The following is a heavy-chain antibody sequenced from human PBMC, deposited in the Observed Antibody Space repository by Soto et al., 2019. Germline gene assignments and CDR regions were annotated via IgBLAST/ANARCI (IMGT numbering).Heavy chain of an antibody. CDR1: GVSVNSGSYY. CDR2: FFSSDNN. D-gene: IGHD3-16*01. Sequence: SETLSLTCTVSGVSVNSGSYYWSWIRQPPGKGLEWIGYFFSSDNNKYNPSLKSRLTVSIDTPKNQFSLRLNSVTAADTAVYYWARPTHYFSADTFDYGAPETLFTVSS. V-gene: IGHV4-61*01. CDR3: ARPTHYFSADTFDY. J-gene: IGHJ4*02.